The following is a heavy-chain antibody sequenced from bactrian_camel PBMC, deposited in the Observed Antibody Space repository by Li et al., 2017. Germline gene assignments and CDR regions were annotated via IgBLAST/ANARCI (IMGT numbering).Heavy chain of an antibody. J-gene: IGHJ6*01. V-gene: IGHV3S40*01. CDR2: ISPAARNT. D-gene: IGHD2*01. CDR3: AVDGGYYSYEHWADFGY. CDR1: RFTFSSYA. Sequence: QLVECGGGLVQPGGSLRLSCAASRFTFSSYAMSWVRQAPGKGLEWVSAISPAARNTYMADSVKGRFTISQDNAKNTAYLEMNSLKSEDTALYYCAVDGGYYSYEHWADFGYWGQGTQVTVS.